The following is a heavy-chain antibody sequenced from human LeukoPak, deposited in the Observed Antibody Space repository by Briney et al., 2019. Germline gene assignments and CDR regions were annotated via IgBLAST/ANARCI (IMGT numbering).Heavy chain of an antibody. Sequence: GGSLRLSCAASGFTFSSYWMSWVRQAPGEGLEWVANIKQDGSEKYYVDSVKGRFTISRDNAKNSLYLQMNSLRAEDTAVYYCARVLSGSGSSDFDYWGQGTLVTVSS. D-gene: IGHD3-10*01. V-gene: IGHV3-7*01. J-gene: IGHJ4*02. CDR3: ARVLSGSGSSDFDY. CDR2: IKQDGSEK. CDR1: GFTFSSYW.